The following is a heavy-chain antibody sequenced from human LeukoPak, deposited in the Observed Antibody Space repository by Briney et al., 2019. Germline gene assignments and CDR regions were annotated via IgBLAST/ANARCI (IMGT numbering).Heavy chain of an antibody. V-gene: IGHV3-74*01. Sequence: GGSLRLSCAASGFTISGFWMHWVRPVPGEGLVWVARMNSAGTTINYADSVKGRFTISRDNVRNTLHLQMNNLSLEDTAVYFCIREVQVRASASLGLWGRGTLVTVS. J-gene: IGHJ4*01. CDR2: MNSAGTTI. CDR3: IREVQVRASASLGL. CDR1: GFTISGFW. D-gene: IGHD1-1*01.